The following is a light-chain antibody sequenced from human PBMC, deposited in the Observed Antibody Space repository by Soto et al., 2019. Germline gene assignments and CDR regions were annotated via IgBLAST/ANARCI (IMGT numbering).Light chain of an antibody. J-gene: IGLJ3*02. CDR2: EVS. V-gene: IGLV2-8*01. Sequence: QSALTQPPSASGSPGQSVTISCTGTSSDIGGYDYVSWYQQHPGKAPKLIIYEVSKRPSGVPDRFSGSKSGNTASLTVSGLQAEDEADYYCSSYAGSNNLVFAGGTKVTVX. CDR1: SSDIGGYDY. CDR3: SSYAGSNNLV.